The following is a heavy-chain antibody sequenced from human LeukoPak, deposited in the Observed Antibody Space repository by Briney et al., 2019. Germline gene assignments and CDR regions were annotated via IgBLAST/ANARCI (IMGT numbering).Heavy chain of an antibody. CDR1: GGSISTSNYS. D-gene: IGHD3-10*01. CDR3: ARHLSYSSGRGAFDI. V-gene: IGHV4-61*05. J-gene: IGHJ3*02. Sequence: PSETLSLTCTVSGGSISTSNYSWGWIRQPPGKGLEWIGRIYPTGATNYNPSLNRRFTMSVDTSRNQFSLMLSSLTAADTALYYCARHLSYSSGRGAFDIWGQETMVTVSS. CDR2: IYPTGAT.